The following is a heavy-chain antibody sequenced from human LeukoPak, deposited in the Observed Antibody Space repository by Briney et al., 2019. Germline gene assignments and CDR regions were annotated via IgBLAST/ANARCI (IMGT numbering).Heavy chain of an antibody. J-gene: IGHJ6*03. D-gene: IGHD5-12*01. CDR2: INHSGST. CDR1: GGSFSGYY. CDR3: ARGQEPLVATIRYYYMDV. V-gene: IGHV4-34*01. Sequence: KSSETLSLTCAVYGGSFSGYYWSRIRQPPGKGLEWIGEINHSGSTNYNPSLKSRVTVSVDTSKNQFSLKLSSVTAADTAVYYCARGQEPLVATIRYYYMDVWGKGTTVTVSS.